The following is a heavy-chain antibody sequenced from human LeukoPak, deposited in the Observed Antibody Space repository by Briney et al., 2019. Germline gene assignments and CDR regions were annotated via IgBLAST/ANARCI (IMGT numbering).Heavy chain of an antibody. CDR1: GYTFTGYY. Sequence: ASVKVSCKASGYTFTGYYMHWVRQAPGQGLEWMGRINPNSGGTNYAQKFQGRVTMTRDTSISTAYMELSRLRSDDTAVYYCARAPKGGSYFGYWGQGTLVTVSS. J-gene: IGHJ4*02. CDR3: ARAPKGGSYFGY. CDR2: INPNSGGT. D-gene: IGHD3-16*01. V-gene: IGHV1-2*06.